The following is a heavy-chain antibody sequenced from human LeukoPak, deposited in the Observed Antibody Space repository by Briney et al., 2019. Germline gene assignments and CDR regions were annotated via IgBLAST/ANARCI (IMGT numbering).Heavy chain of an antibody. D-gene: IGHD3-3*01. Sequence: ASVKVSCKASGYTFTGYYMHWVRQAPGQGLEWMGWINPNSGGTNYAQKFQGRVTMTRDTSVSTAYMELSRLRSDDTAVYYCARDLEWLYPGGAFDIWGQGTMVTVSS. J-gene: IGHJ3*02. CDR2: INPNSGGT. CDR1: GYTFTGYY. CDR3: ARDLEWLYPGGAFDI. V-gene: IGHV1-2*02.